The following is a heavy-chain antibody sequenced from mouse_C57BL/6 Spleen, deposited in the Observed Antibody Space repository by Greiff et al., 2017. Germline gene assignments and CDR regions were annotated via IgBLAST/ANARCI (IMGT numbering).Heavy chain of an antibody. V-gene: IGHV5-4*03. CDR1: GFTFSSYA. D-gene: IGHD2-3*01. Sequence: EVKLVESGGGLVKPGGSLKLSCAASGFTFSSYAMSWFRQTPEKRLAWVATISDGGSYTYYPDNVKGRFTISRDNAKNNLYLQMSHLKSEDTAMYYCAIVNDGYTSYWYFDVWGTGTTVTVSS. J-gene: IGHJ1*03. CDR3: AIVNDGYTSYWYFDV. CDR2: ISDGGSYT.